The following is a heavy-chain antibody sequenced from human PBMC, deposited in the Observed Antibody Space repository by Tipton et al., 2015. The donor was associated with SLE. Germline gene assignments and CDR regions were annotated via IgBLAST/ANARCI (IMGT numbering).Heavy chain of an antibody. V-gene: IGHV4-38-2*02. D-gene: IGHD2-21*01. J-gene: IGHJ4*02. CDR2: FYHSGST. Sequence: GLVKPSETLSLICNVSGHSISSGYYWGWIRQFPGKGLEWIGSFYHSGSTYYNPSLKSRVTISVDTSKNQFSLKLTSVTAADTAVYYCAVNVVVKVQVDYLGPGALVTVSS. CDR3: AVNVVVKVQVDY. CDR1: GHSISSGYY.